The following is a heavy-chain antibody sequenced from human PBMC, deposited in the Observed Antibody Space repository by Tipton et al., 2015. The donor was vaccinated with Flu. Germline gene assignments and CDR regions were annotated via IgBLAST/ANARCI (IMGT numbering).Heavy chain of an antibody. CDR3: ARQQFYNTGAFLDFCFDL. Sequence: TLSLTCTVSGDSIRGSPSRWNWLRQSAGGGLEWFGRVYTTGITDYNPSLASRVTISVDTSENQFALSLNSVTAADTAVHYCARQQFYNTGAFLDFCFDLWGLGTLVTVSS. V-gene: IGHV4-61*02. J-gene: IGHJ4*02. CDR1: GDSIRGSPSR. CDR2: VYTTGIT. D-gene: IGHD5-24*01.